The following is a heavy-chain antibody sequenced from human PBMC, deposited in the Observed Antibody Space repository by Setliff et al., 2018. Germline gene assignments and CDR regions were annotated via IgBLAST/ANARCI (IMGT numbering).Heavy chain of an antibody. J-gene: IGHJ3*02. V-gene: IGHV3-30*07. CDR3: AKDRMDYYDSSGPWGDAFDI. CDR2: IWYDGSNK. CDR1: GVTFSRHA. Sequence: LSLSCAASGVTFSRHAMHWVRQAPGKGLEWVAVIWYDGSNKYYADSVKGRFTISRDNSKNTLYLQMNSLRAEDTAVYYCAKDRMDYYDSSGPWGDAFDIWGQGAMVTVSS. D-gene: IGHD3-22*01.